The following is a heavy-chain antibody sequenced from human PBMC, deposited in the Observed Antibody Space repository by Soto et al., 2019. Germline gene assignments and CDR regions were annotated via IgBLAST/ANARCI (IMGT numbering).Heavy chain of an antibody. V-gene: IGHV1-69*06. CDR2: ILPIFGTA. CDR3: ARGGIHFYDESGHASDY. J-gene: IGHJ4*02. CDR1: GDTFDIYG. Sequence: QVQLVQSGAEVKKPGSSVKVSCQASGDTFDIYGFNWVRQASGQGLEWLGTILPIFGTAAYAQKFEGIVSDSADKHTNSAYMELSSLTTDDSAIYYCARGGIHFYDESGHASDYWGQGTLITLAS. D-gene: IGHD3-22*01.